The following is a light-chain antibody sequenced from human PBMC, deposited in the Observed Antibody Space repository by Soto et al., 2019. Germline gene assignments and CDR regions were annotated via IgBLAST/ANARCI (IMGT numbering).Light chain of an antibody. CDR2: EGF. CDR3: SSYAGSSNV. Sequence: QSALTQPASVSGSPAQSITISCTGSSSDVGGSGLVSWYQFHPGKAPKLLIFEGFKRPSGVSNRFSGSKSGSTASLTVSGLQAEDEADYYCSSYAGSSNVFGTGTKLTVL. V-gene: IGLV2-14*02. CDR1: SSDVGGSGL. J-gene: IGLJ1*01.